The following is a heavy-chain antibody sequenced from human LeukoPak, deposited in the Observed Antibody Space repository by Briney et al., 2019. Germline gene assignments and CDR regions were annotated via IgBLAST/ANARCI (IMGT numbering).Heavy chain of an antibody. V-gene: IGHV4-34*01. D-gene: IGHD6-19*01. J-gene: IGHJ4*02. CDR1: GGSFSGYY. CDR3: ARAAGGYSSGWYGY. Sequence: SETLSLTCAVYGGSFSGYYWSWIRQPPGKGLEWIGEINHSGSTNYNPSLKSRVTISVDTSKNQFSLKLSSVTAADTAVYYCARAAGGYSSGWYGYWGQGTLVTVSS. CDR2: INHSGST.